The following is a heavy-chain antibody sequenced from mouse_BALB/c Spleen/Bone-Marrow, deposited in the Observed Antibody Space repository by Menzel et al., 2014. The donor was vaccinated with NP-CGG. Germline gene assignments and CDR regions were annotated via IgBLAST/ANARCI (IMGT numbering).Heavy chain of an antibody. CDR3: ARYYYGYYFDY. Sequence: EVQVVESGPELVKPGASVKMSCKASGYTFTSYVMHWVKQKPGQGLEWIGYINPYNDGSKYNEKFKGKATLTSDKSSSTAYMELSSLTSEDSAVYYCARYYYGYYFDYWGQGTTLTVSS. CDR2: INPYNDGS. V-gene: IGHV1-14*01. CDR1: GYTFTSYV. J-gene: IGHJ2*01. D-gene: IGHD1-2*01.